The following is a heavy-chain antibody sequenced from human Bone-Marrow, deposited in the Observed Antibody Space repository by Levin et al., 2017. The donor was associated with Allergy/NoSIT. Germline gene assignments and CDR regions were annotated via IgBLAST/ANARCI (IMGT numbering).Heavy chain of an antibody. CDR3: AKDRGFGSGTYGAFDF. Sequence: KGLEWVSGISGNIVNSYYADSVKGRFTVSRDNSKNTLYLQMNSLRVEDTAIYYCAKDRGFGSGTYGAFDFWGQGTMVTVSS. J-gene: IGHJ3*01. V-gene: IGHV3-23*01. CDR2: ISGNIVNS. D-gene: IGHD3-10*01.